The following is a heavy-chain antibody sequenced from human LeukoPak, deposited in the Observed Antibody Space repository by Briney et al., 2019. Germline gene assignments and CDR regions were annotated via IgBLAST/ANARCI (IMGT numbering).Heavy chain of an antibody. CDR2: ISYDGSNK. CDR3: ARAGGSNWNYFSDY. D-gene: IGHD1-7*01. V-gene: IGHV3-30*04. CDR1: GFIFSSYA. J-gene: IGHJ4*02. Sequence: GGSLRLSCAASGFIFSSYAMHWVRQAPGKGLEWVAVISYDGSNKYYADSVKGRFTISRDNSKNTLYLQMNSLRAEDTAVYYCARAGGSNWNYFSDYWGQGTLVTVSS.